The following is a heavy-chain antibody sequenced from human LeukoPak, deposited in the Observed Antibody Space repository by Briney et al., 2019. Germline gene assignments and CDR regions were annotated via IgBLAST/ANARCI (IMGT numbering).Heavy chain of an antibody. CDR3: ARVGGSNAFDI. CDR2: INSDGSST. D-gene: IGHD1-26*01. J-gene: IGHJ3*02. Sequence: GGSLRLSCAASGFTFSSYWVHWVRQAPGKGLVWVSPINSDGSSTSYADSLKGPFPISRDNAKNTLSLQINSLRAEDTAVYYCARVGGSNAFDIWGQGTMVIVSS. CDR1: GFTFSSYW. V-gene: IGHV3-74*01.